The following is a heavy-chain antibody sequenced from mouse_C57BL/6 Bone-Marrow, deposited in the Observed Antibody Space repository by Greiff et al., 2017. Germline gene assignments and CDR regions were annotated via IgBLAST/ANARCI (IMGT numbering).Heavy chain of an antibody. CDR2: ISSGGSYT. Sequence: EVMLVESGGDLVKPGGSLKLSCAASGFTFSSYGMSWVRQTPDKRLEWVATISSGGSYTYYPDSVKGRFTISRDNAKNTLYLQMSSLKSEDTAMYYCANYYGSSHWYFDVWGTGTTVTGSS. D-gene: IGHD1-1*01. V-gene: IGHV5-6*01. CDR1: GFTFSSYG. CDR3: ANYYGSSHWYFDV. J-gene: IGHJ1*03.